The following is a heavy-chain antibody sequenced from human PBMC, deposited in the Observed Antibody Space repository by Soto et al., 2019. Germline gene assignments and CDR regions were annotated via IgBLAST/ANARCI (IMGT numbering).Heavy chain of an antibody. CDR3: AREVEGSPPYWFDP. J-gene: IGHJ5*02. D-gene: IGHD3-10*01. Sequence: ASVKVSCKASGYTFTSYAMHWVRQAPGQRLEWMGWINAGNGNTKYSQKFQGRVTITRDTSASTAYMELSSLRSEDTAVYYCAREVEGSPPYWFDPWGQGTLVTVSS. CDR2: INAGNGNT. V-gene: IGHV1-3*01. CDR1: GYTFTSYA.